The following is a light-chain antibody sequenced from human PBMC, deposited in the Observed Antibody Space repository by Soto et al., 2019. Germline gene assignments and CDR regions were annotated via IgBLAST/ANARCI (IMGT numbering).Light chain of an antibody. V-gene: IGLV4-69*01. Sequence: QSVLTQSPSASASLGASVKLTCTLSSGHSSYAIAWHQQQPEKGPRYLMKLNSDGSHYKGDGIPDRFSGSSSGTERYLTISSLQSEDEADYYCQTWGTGVVFGGGTQLTVL. CDR3: QTWGTGVV. J-gene: IGLJ2*01. CDR1: SGHSSYA. CDR2: LNSDGSH.